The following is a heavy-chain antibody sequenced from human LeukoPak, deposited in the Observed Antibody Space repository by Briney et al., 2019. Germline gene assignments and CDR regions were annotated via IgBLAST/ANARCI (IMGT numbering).Heavy chain of an antibody. CDR1: EFTFSSYW. D-gene: IGHD1-26*01. CDR2: ISGSGGSI. V-gene: IGHV3-23*01. CDR3: AKVRAEGSYNDY. Sequence: GGSLRLSCAASEFTFSSYWMSWVRQAPGKGLEWVSTISGSGGSIYYADSVKGRFTISRDNSKNTLYLRMNSLRAEDTAVYYCAKVRAEGSYNDYWGQGTLVTVSS. J-gene: IGHJ4*02.